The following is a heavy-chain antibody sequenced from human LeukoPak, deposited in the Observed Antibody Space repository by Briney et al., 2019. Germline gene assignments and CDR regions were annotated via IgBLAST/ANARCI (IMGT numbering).Heavy chain of an antibody. V-gene: IGHV1-8*01. D-gene: IGHD6-13*01. CDR2: MKSNSGDT. CDR3: ARGEYSSSWYSFDN. J-gene: IGHJ4*02. CDR1: GYTFTGYD. Sequence: ASVKVSCKTSGYTFTGYDINWVRQAPGQGLEWMGWMKSNSGDTHFAQKFQGRVTMTRNTSISTAFMELSSLRSEDTAVYYCARGEYSSSWYSFDNWGQGSLVTVSS.